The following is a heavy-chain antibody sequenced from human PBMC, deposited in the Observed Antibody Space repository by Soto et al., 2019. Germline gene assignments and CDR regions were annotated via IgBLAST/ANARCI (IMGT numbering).Heavy chain of an antibody. CDR3: AREARWGTFDY. J-gene: IGHJ4*02. CDR1: GGSFSGYY. CDR2: INHSGST. Sequence: PSETLSLTCAVYGGSFSGYYWSWIRQPPGKGLEWIGEINHSGSTNYNPSLKSRVTISVDTSKNQFSLKLSSVTAADTAVYYCAREARWGTFDYWGQGTLVTVSS. V-gene: IGHV4-34*01. D-gene: IGHD3-16*01.